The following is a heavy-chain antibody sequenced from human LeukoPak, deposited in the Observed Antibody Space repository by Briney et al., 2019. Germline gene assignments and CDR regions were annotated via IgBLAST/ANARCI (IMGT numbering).Heavy chain of an antibody. D-gene: IGHD6-6*01. CDR3: AREVIAAENRYYYYYGMDV. Sequence: SETLSLTCTVSGGSISSYYWSWIRQPPGKGLEWIGYIYYSGSTNHNPSLKSRVTISVDTSKNQFSLKLSSVTAADTAVYYCAREVIAAENRYYYYYGMDVWGQGTTVTVSS. V-gene: IGHV4-59*01. CDR1: GGSISSYY. J-gene: IGHJ6*02. CDR2: IYYSGST.